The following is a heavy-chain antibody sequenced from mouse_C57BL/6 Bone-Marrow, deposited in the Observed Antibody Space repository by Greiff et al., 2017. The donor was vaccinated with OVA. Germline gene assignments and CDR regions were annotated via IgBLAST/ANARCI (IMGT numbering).Heavy chain of an antibody. CDR1: GYTFTSYG. Sequence: VQLQESGAELARPGASVKLSCKASGYTFTSYGISWVKQRTGQGLEWIGEIYPRSGNTYYNEKFKGKATLTADKSSSTAYMELRSLTSEDSAVYFCARWTYDGYSFDYWGQGTTLTVSS. CDR3: ARWTYDGYSFDY. J-gene: IGHJ2*01. V-gene: IGHV1-81*01. D-gene: IGHD2-3*01. CDR2: IYPRSGNT.